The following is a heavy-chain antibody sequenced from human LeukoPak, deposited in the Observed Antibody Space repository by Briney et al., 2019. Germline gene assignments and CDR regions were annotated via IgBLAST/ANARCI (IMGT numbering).Heavy chain of an antibody. Sequence: GASLRLSCAASGFTFSSYAMSWVRQAPGKGLEWVSAISGSGGSTYYADSVKGRFTISRDNSKNTLYLQMNSLRAEDTAVYYCAKDRDWEPTYFDYWGQGTLVTVSS. CDR2: ISGSGGST. D-gene: IGHD1-26*01. V-gene: IGHV3-23*01. CDR1: GFTFSSYA. J-gene: IGHJ4*02. CDR3: AKDRDWEPTYFDY.